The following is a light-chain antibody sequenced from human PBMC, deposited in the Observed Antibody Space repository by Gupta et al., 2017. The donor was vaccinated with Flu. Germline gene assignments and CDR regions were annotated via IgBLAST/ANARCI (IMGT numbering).Light chain of an antibody. CDR2: DVS. V-gene: IGLV2-11*01. CDR3: CSYAGGPYV. J-gene: IGLJ1*01. Sequence: QSALTQPRSVSGSPGQSVTISCTGTSSDVGGYNYVSWYQQHPGKAPKLMIYDVSERPSAVPPRFSGSRSGNTASLTISGLQAEDEADYYCCSYAGGPYVFGTGTEVTVL. CDR1: SSDVGGYNY.